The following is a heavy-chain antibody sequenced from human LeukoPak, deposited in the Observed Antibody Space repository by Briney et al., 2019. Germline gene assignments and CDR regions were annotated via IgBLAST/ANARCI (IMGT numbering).Heavy chain of an antibody. CDR3: ARSRSGYSYDHAAFDI. D-gene: IGHD5-18*01. V-gene: IGHV4-59*01. CDR1: GGSISNYY. CDR2: IDYRGST. Sequence: PSETLSLTCTVSGGSISNYYWSWIRQPPGKGLEWIAYIDYRGSTTYNPSLKSRVTISVYTSRNQFSLKLSSVTAADTAVYYCARSRSGYSYDHAAFDIWGQGTMVTVSS. J-gene: IGHJ3*02.